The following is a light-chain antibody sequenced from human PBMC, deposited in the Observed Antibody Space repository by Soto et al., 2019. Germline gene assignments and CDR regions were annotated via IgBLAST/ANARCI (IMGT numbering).Light chain of an antibody. J-gene: IGKJ2*01. V-gene: IGKV1-5*03. CDR2: KAS. CDR3: QQYYIYSPFT. CDR1: QSVSVW. Sequence: DIQMTQSPSTLSASVGDRVTITCRASQSVSVWLAWYQQKSGQAPKLLIHKASSLQSGVPSRFSGSGSGTEFTLTITNPQPDDFATYYCQQYYIYSPFTFGQGTKVDIK.